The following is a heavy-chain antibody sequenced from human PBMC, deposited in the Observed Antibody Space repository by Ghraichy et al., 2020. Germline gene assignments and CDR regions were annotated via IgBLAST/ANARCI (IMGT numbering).Heavy chain of an antibody. V-gene: IGHV1-18*01. CDR1: GYTFTSYG. J-gene: IGHJ4*02. CDR3: ARDYDCVWGSPMGY. Sequence: ASVKVSCKASGYTFTSYGISWVRQAPGQGLEWMGWISAYNGNTNYAQKLQGRVTMTPDTSKSTAYMELRSLRSDDTAVYYCARDYDCVWGSPMGYWGQGTLVTVSS. D-gene: IGHD3-16*01. CDR2: ISAYNGNT.